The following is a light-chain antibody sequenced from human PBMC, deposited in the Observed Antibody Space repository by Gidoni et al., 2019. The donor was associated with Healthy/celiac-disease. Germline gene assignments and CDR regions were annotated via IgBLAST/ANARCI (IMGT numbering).Light chain of an antibody. CDR2: EVS. J-gene: IGLJ3*02. CDR3: CSYAGSSTCWV. Sequence: QPALTQPASVSGSPGQSITISCTGTSSDVGSYNLVSWYQQHPGKAPKLMIYEVSKRPSGVSNRFSGSKSGNTASLTISGLQAEDEADYYCCSYAGSSTCWVFGGGTKLTVL. V-gene: IGLV2-23*02. CDR1: SSDVGSYNL.